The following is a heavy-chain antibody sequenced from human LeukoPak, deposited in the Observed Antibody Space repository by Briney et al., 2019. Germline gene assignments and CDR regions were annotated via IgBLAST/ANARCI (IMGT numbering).Heavy chain of an antibody. J-gene: IGHJ4*02. Sequence: GGSLRLSCAASGFTFSSYAMHWVRQAPGKGLEWVSGISGSGGNTYYADSVKGRFTISRDNSKNTLYLQMNSLRAEDTAVYYCANGVRGRLVDNWGQGTLVTVSS. CDR1: GFTFSSYA. CDR2: ISGSGGNT. V-gene: IGHV3-23*01. CDR3: ANGVRGRLVDN. D-gene: IGHD6-19*01.